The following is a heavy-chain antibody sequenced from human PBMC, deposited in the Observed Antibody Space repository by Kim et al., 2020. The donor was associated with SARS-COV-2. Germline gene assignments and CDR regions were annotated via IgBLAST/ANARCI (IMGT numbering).Heavy chain of an antibody. CDR1: GFTFNTYG. J-gene: IGHJ4*02. V-gene: IGHV3-30*18. CDR3: AKVSTDYDFWSGRYYFDY. D-gene: IGHD3-3*01. Sequence: GGSLRLSCAASGFTFNTYGMHWVRQAPGRGLEWVAVISYDGSNKYYADSVKGRFTISRDNSKNTLYLQMNSLRAEDTAVYYCAKVSTDYDFWSGRYYFDYWGQGTLVTVSS. CDR2: ISYDGSNK.